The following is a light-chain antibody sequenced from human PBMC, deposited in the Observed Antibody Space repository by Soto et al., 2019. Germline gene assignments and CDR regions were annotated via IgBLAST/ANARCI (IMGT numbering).Light chain of an antibody. CDR1: QTVTVNS. CDR2: AAS. V-gene: IGKV3-20*01. CDR3: QQYGDSPFT. J-gene: IGKJ3*01. Sequence: EIVLTQSPGTLSLSPGEGATLSCRASQTVTVNSLAWYQQTPGQNPRLLIYAASTRATGIPDRFNGSGYGTDFVITISRLEPEDFAMYYCQQYGDSPFTFGPGTKVDI.